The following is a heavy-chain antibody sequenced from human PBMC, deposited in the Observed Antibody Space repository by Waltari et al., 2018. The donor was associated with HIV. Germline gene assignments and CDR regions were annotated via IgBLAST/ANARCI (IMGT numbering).Heavy chain of an antibody. Sequence: QVQLVQSGAEVENTGASVKVSCKPFNVYYIHWVRQAPGKGLEWVGWIDPRNGDTNYAQKFQGRVTMTRDTSINTVYMELGSLRSDDTAVYYCAMSKTNIDFDFWGQGSLVTVSS. CDR3: AMSKTNIDFDF. J-gene: IGHJ4*02. CDR2: IDPRNGDT. CDR1: NVYY. D-gene: IGHD2-8*01. V-gene: IGHV1-2*02.